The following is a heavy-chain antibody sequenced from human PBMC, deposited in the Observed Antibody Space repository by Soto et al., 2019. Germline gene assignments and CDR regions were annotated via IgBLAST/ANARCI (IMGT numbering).Heavy chain of an antibody. J-gene: IGHJ6*02. D-gene: IGHD2-15*01. CDR3: ARDLDCSGGSCDAVFLEYYYGMDV. CDR2: IKQDGSEK. Sequence: GGSLRLSCAASGFTFSSYWMSWVRQAPGKGLEWVANIKQDGSEKYYVDSVKGRFTISRDNAKNSLYLQMNSLRAEDTAVYYCARDLDCSGGSCDAVFLEYYYGMDVWGQGTTVTVSS. CDR1: GFTFSSYW. V-gene: IGHV3-7*03.